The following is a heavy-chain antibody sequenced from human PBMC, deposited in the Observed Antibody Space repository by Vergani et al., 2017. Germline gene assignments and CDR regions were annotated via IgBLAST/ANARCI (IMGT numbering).Heavy chain of an antibody. Sequence: QVQLQESGPGLVKPSETLSLTCTVSGASVNSYYWSWIRQPPGKGLEWMGYVSFRGDTLYDPSVKGRMTISLNTSSNQFSLYLTSVTAADTAVYYCARDRPHYYGSGSSPPYYYGMDVWGQGTTVTVSS. CDR3: ARDRPHYYGSGSSPPYYYGMDV. CDR1: GASVNSYY. D-gene: IGHD3-10*01. J-gene: IGHJ6*02. V-gene: IGHV4-59*02. CDR2: VSFRGDT.